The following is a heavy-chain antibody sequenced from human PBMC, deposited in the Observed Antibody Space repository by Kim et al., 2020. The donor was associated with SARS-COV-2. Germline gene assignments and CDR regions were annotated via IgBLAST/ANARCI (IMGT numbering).Heavy chain of an antibody. J-gene: IGHJ4*02. D-gene: IGHD2-21*01. V-gene: IGHV3-74*01. Sequence: STDAVKGRFPISGDNADNTLYLQMNSLTGEDTAVYYCARDVSGEDDHWGQGTLVTVSS. CDR3: ARDVSGEDDH.